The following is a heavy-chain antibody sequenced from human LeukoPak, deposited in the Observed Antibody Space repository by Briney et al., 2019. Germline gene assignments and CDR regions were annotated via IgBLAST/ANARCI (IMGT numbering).Heavy chain of an antibody. CDR1: GGSFSGYY. CDR2: INHSGST. D-gene: IGHD3-22*01. CDR3: ARGTMIGEFDY. V-gene: IGHV4-34*01. Sequence: PSETLSLTCAVYGGSFSGYYWSWIRQPPGKGLEWIGEINHSGSTNYNPSLKSRVTISVDTSKNQFSLKLSSVTAVDTAVYYCARGTMIGEFDYWGQGTLVTVSS. J-gene: IGHJ4*02.